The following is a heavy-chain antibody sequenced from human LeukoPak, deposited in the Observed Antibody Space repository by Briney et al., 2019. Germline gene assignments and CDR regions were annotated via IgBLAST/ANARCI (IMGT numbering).Heavy chain of an antibody. CDR1: GYSFTSYW. D-gene: IGHD3-16*01. Sequence: GESLKISCKGSGYSFTSYWIGWVRQMPGKGLDWMGIIYPGDSDTRYSPSFRGQVTISADKSISTAYLQWSSLKASDTAMYYCARVPSPDDYYFDYWGQGTLVTVSS. CDR3: ARVPSPDDYYFDY. V-gene: IGHV5-51*01. J-gene: IGHJ4*02. CDR2: IYPGDSDT.